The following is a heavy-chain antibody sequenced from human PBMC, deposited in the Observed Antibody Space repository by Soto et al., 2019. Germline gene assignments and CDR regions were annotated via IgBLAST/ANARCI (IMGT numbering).Heavy chain of an antibody. D-gene: IGHD4-17*01. CDR3: SRGRRTAVTIDY. J-gene: IGHJ4*02. CDR2: INHSGST. V-gene: IGHV4-34*01. CDR1: GGSFSGYY. Sequence: QVQLQQWGAGLLKPSETLSLTCAVYGGSFSGYYWSWIRQPPGKGLEWIGEINHSGSTNYNPSLKTRVXLXVXXSKNQCSLKLSSVTAAVTAVYYCSRGRRTAVTIDYWGQGTLVTVSS.